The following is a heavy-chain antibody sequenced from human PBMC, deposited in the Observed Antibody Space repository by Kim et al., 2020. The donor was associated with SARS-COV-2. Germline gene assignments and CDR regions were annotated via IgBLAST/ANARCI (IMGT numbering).Heavy chain of an antibody. CDR3: VRESRQGNWVDP. V-gene: IGHV3-11*01. J-gene: IGHJ5*02. CDR2: IGSSGSTK. CDR1: GFVFSDYY. Sequence: GGSLRLSCAASGFVFSDYYMDWIRQTPGKGLEWISYIGSSGSTKYYADSVKGRFTISRDNAQNSLYLQLNSLRVDDSAIYYCVRESRQGNWVDPWGQGT.